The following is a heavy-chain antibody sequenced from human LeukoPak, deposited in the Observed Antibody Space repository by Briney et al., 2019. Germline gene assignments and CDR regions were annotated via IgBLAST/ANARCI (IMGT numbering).Heavy chain of an antibody. Sequence: GGSLRLSCAVSANYMNRVRQAPGKGLEWVSTITGSSGSTYYADSVTGRFTVSRDNSQNTLFLQMNSLRAEDTAVYYCAKGQQDLWFVDSWGQGTLVTVSS. D-gene: IGHD3-10*01. V-gene: IGHV3-23*01. CDR1: ANY. CDR3: AKGQQDLWFVDS. CDR2: ITGSSGST. J-gene: IGHJ4*02.